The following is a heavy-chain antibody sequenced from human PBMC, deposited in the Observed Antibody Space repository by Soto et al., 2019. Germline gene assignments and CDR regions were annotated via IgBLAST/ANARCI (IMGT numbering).Heavy chain of an antibody. Sequence: XVPLRLSCAASGFAFSTYALSWVRQAPGKGLEWVSGISGSGDNRYYADSVKGRFTISRDNSKNTVYLQMNRLKVEDTATYHCAKPSYTFGVVIVGAFDYWGQGALVTVPS. CDR2: ISGSGDNR. CDR3: AKPSYTFGVVIVGAFDY. V-gene: IGHV3-23*01. D-gene: IGHD3-3*01. J-gene: IGHJ4*02. CDR1: GFAFSTYA.